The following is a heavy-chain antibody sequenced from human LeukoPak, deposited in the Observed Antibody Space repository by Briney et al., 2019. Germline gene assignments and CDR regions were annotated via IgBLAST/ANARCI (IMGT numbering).Heavy chain of an antibody. Sequence: ASVKVSCKASGYTFTGYYMHWVRQAPGQGLEWMGRINPNSGGTNYAQKFQGRVTMTRDTSISTAYMELSRLRSDDTAVYYCARGEYYYDSSGYYEGDYWGQGTLVTVSS. CDR2: INPNSGGT. J-gene: IGHJ4*02. CDR3: ARGEYYYDSSGYYEGDY. CDR1: GYTFTGYY. D-gene: IGHD3-22*01. V-gene: IGHV1-2*06.